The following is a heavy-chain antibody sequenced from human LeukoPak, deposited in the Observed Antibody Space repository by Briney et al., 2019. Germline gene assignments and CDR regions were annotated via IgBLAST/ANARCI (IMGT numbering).Heavy chain of an antibody. V-gene: IGHV1-2*02. CDR2: INPNSGGT. Sequence: VASVKVSCKASGYTFTGYYMHCVRQAPGQGLEWMGWINPNSGGTNYAQKFQGRVTMTRDTSISTAYVELSRLRSDDTAVYYCSRLEWYCSGCYWGQGTLVTVSS. CDR3: SRLEWYCSGCY. J-gene: IGHJ4*02. D-gene: IGHD6-19*01. CDR1: GYTFTGYY.